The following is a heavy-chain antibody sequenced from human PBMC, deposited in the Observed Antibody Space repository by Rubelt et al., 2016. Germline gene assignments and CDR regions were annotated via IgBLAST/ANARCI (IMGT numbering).Heavy chain of an antibody. V-gene: IGHV4-34*01. CDR2: INHSGST. D-gene: IGHD6-19*01. Sequence: QVQLQQWGAGLLKPSETLSLTCAVYGGSFSGYYWSWIRQPPGKGLEWIGEINHSGSTNYNPSLKSRVTISVDTSKNQFSLKLSSVTAADTGVYYCASGSSEWLMDAFDIWGQGTMVTVSS. J-gene: IGHJ3*02. CDR3: ASGSSEWLMDAFDI. CDR1: GGSFSGYY.